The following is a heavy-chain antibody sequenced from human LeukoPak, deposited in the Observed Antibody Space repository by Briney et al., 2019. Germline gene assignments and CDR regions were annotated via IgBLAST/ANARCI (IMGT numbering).Heavy chain of an antibody. Sequence: SETLSLTCTVSGGSISSSSYYWGWIRQPPGKGLEWIGSIYYSGSTYYNPSLKSRVTISVDTPKDQFSLKLSSVTAADTAVYYCARAPPDYYGSGSYYNISGYWGQGTLVTVSS. CDR3: ARAPPDYYGSGSYYNISGY. V-gene: IGHV4-39*01. CDR2: IYYSGST. D-gene: IGHD3-10*01. CDR1: GGSISSSSYY. J-gene: IGHJ4*02.